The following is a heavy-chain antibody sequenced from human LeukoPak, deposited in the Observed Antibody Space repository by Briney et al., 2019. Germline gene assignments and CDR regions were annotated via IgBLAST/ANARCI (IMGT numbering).Heavy chain of an antibody. CDR3: AREQSFYSSSWKAYYYYGMDV. CDR1: GFIFSSYS. J-gene: IGHJ6*02. CDR2: ISSSSSYI. Sequence: GGSLRLSCAASGFIFSSYSMNWVRQAPGKGLEWVSSISSSSSYIYYADSVKGRFTISRDNAKNSLYLQMNSLRAEDTAVYYCAREQSFYSSSWKAYYYYGMDVWGQGTTVTVSS. D-gene: IGHD6-13*01. V-gene: IGHV3-21*01.